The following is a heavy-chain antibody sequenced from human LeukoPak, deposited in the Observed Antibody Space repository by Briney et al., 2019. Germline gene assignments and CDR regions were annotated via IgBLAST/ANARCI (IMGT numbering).Heavy chain of an antibody. J-gene: IGHJ4*02. CDR2: ISYDGSNK. V-gene: IGHV3-30*18. CDR1: GFTFSSYG. CDR3: AKDRRRDGYTPFDY. D-gene: IGHD5-24*01. Sequence: GGSLRLSCAASGFTFSSYGMHWVRQAPGKGLEWVAVISYDGSNKYYADSVKGRFTISRDNSKNTLYLQMNSLRAEDTAVYYCAKDRRRDGYTPFDYWGQGTLVTVSS.